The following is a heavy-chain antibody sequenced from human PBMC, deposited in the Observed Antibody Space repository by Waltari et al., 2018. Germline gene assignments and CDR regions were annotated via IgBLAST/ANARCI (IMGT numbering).Heavy chain of an antibody. CDR1: GFPFSSYT. CDR3: AKDHSSGWRGGAFDI. Sequence: QVQLVESGGGVVQPGRSLRLSCAASGFPFSSYTMHWVRQAPGKGLGWLAVISHDGSDKYYADSVKGRFTISRDNSRDTLDLQMNSLRAEDTAVFYCAKDHSSGWRGGAFDIWGQGTVVTVSS. D-gene: IGHD3-22*01. J-gene: IGHJ3*02. CDR2: ISHDGSDK. V-gene: IGHV3-30*01.